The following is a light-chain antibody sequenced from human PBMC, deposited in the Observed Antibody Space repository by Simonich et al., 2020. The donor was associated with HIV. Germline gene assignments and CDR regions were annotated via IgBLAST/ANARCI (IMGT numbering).Light chain of an antibody. Sequence: EIVMTQSPATLSVSPGERATLSCRASQSVSSNLAWYQQKPGQAPRLLIYGASTRATGIPARLSGSGSGTEFTLTISSLQSEDFAVYYCQQRSNWQTFGQGTRLEIK. CDR1: QSVSSN. J-gene: IGKJ2*01. V-gene: IGKV3-15*01. CDR3: QQRSNWQT. CDR2: GAS.